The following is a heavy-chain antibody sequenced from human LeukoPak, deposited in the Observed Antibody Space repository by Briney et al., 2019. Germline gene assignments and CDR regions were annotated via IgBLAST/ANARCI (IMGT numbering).Heavy chain of an antibody. Sequence: GGSLRLSCVASGFTFSDFALHWVRQAPGKGLEWGALISYDGDSKYYAGFVKGRFTISRDQSNNTLYLHMDSLGPEDTAVYYCARDRLESYGMDVWGQGTTVTVSS. CDR1: GFTFSDFA. V-gene: IGHV3-30*04. CDR3: ARDRLESYGMDV. D-gene: IGHD1-1*01. CDR2: ISYDGDSK. J-gene: IGHJ6*02.